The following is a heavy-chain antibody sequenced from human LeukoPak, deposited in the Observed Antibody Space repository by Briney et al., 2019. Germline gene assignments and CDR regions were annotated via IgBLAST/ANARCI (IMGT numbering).Heavy chain of an antibody. Sequence: SETLSLTCTVSGDSISSSLWWSWVRQPPGKGLEWIGSIYYSGSTYYNPSLKSRVTISVDTSKNQFSLKLSSVTAADTAVYYCARDMRVRGVITGHFDYWGQGTLVTVSS. CDR3: ARDMRVRGVITGHFDY. CDR1: GDSISSSLW. D-gene: IGHD3-10*01. CDR2: IYYSGST. J-gene: IGHJ4*02. V-gene: IGHV4-4*02.